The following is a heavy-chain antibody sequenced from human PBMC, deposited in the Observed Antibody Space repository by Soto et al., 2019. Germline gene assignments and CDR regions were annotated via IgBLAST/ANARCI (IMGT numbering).Heavy chain of an antibody. CDR3: ARKGQYSYGY. D-gene: IGHD5-18*01. CDR2: INAGNGHT. V-gene: IGHV1-3*01. CDR1: GYTFNNYA. Sequence: ASVKVSCKASGYTFNNYALHWVRQAPGQRREWMGWINAGNGHTQYSQRFQDRVTITRDTSASTAYMELSSLTSEDTAVYYCARKGQYSYGYWGQGTQVTVSS. J-gene: IGHJ4*02.